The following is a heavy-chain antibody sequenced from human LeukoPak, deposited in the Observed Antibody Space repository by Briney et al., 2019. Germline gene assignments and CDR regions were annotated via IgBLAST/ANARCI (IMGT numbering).Heavy chain of an antibody. CDR2: ISYDGSNK. D-gene: IGHD3-3*01. Sequence: PGRSLRLSCAASGFTFSSYAMHWVRQAPGKGLEWVAVISYDGSNKYYADSVKGRFTISRDNSKNTLYLQMNSLRAEDTAVYYCARDRPYYDLDAFDIWGQGTMVTVSS. CDR1: GFTFSSYA. CDR3: ARDRPYYDLDAFDI. J-gene: IGHJ3*02. V-gene: IGHV3-30*14.